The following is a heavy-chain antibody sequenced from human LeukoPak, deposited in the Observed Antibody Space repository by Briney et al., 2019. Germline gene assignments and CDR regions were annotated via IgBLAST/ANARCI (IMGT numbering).Heavy chain of an antibody. Sequence: SQTLSLTCTVSGGSISSGDYYWSWIRQPPGKGLEWIGYIYYSGSTYYNPSLKSRVTISVDMSKNQFSLKLSSVTAADTAVYYCARVRPPRTIFGVVISGDNWFDPWGQGTLVTVPS. CDR2: IYYSGST. CDR1: GGSISSGDYY. V-gene: IGHV4-30-4*01. CDR3: ARVRPPRTIFGVVISGDNWFDP. D-gene: IGHD3-3*01. J-gene: IGHJ5*02.